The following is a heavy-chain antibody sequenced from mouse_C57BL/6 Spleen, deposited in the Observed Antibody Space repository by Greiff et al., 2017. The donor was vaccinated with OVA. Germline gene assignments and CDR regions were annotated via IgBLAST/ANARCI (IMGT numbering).Heavy chain of an antibody. CDR2: INYDGSST. Sequence: EVKLLESEGGLVQPGSSMKLSCTASGFTFSDYYMAWVRQVPEKGLEWVANINYDGSSTYYLDSLKSRFIISRDNAKNILYLQMSSLKSEDTATYYCARGPYYGSTAWFAYWGQGTLVTVSA. CDR3: ARGPYYGSTAWFAY. D-gene: IGHD1-1*01. CDR1: GFTFSDYY. J-gene: IGHJ3*01. V-gene: IGHV5-16*01.